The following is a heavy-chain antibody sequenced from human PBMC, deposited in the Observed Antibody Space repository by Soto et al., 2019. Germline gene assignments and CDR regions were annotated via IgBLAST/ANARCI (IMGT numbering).Heavy chain of an antibody. V-gene: IGHV1-18*01. CDR2: ISAYNGNT. CDR3: ARLGGGDVGGAFDI. CDR1: GYTFTSYG. D-gene: IGHD1-26*01. J-gene: IGHJ3*02. Sequence: QVQLVQSGAEVKKPGASVKVSCKASGYTFTSYGISWVRQAPGQGLEWMGWISAYNGNTNYAQKLQGRVTMTTDTSTSTAYMGGRGLGSGDTAVYYCARLGGGDVGGAFDIWGQGTMVTVSS.